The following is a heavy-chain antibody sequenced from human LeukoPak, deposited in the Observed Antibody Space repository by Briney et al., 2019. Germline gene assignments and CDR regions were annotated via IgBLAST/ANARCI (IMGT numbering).Heavy chain of an antibody. CDR1: GFTFSSYS. D-gene: IGHD3-3*01. CDR3: ARGDSQTTKTYYDFWSGYNYYYGMDV. CDR2: ISSSSSYI. V-gene: IGHV3-21*01. Sequence: GGSLRLSCAASGFTFSSYSMNWVRQAPGKGLEWVSSISSSSSYIYYADSVKGRFTISRDNAKNSLYLQMNSLRAEDTAVYYCARGDSQTTKTYYDFWSGYNYYYGMDVWGQGTTVTVSS. J-gene: IGHJ6*02.